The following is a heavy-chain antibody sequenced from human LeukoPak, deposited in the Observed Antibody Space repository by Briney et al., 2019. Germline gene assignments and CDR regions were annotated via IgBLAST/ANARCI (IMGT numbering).Heavy chain of an antibody. Sequence: SETLSLTCTVSGGSISSGGYYWSWIRQHPGKGLEWLGYIYYSGSTYYNPSLQSRVTISVDTSKDQFSLHLSSVTAADTAVYSCASVSSYGDDYWGQGTLVTVSS. J-gene: IGHJ4*02. V-gene: IGHV4-31*03. D-gene: IGHD3-10*01. CDR2: IYYSGST. CDR3: ASVSSYGDDY. CDR1: GGSISSGGYY.